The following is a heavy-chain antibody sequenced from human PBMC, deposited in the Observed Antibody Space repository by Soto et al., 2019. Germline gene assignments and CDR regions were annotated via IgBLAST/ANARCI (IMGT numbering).Heavy chain of an antibody. CDR3: ARGLDYNWFDP. J-gene: IGHJ5*02. CDR1: GGSISSGGYS. Sequence: SETLSLTCAVSGGSISSGGYSWSWLRQPPGKGLEWIGYMYHSGSTYYNPSLKSRVTISIDRSKNQFSLKLSSVTAADTAVYYCARGLDYNWFDPWGQGTLVTVSS. D-gene: IGHD5-12*01. CDR2: MYHSGST. V-gene: IGHV4-30-2*01.